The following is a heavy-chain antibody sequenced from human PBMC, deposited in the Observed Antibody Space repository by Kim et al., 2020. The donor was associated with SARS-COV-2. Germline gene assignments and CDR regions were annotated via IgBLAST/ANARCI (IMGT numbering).Heavy chain of an antibody. CDR1: GFTFSGSA. J-gene: IGHJ6*02. CDR2: IRSKANSYAT. V-gene: IGHV3-73*01. D-gene: IGHD4-17*01. CDR3: TSYGDYYYYGMDV. Sequence: GGSLRLSCAASGFTFSGSAMHWVRQASGKGLEWVGRIRSKANSYATAYAASGKGRFTISRDDSKNTAYLQMNSLKTEDTAVYYCTSYGDYYYYGMDVWGQGTTVTVSS.